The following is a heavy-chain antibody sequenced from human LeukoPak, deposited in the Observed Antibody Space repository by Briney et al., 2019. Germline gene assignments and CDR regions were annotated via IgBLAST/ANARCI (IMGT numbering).Heavy chain of an antibody. CDR1: GDSISAFY. CDR2: IYTSGST. D-gene: IGHD7-27*01. CDR3: ARQTPWGSHDY. J-gene: IGHJ4*02. V-gene: IGHV4-4*07. Sequence: SETLSLTCTVSGDSISAFYWSWIRQPAGRGLEWIGRIYTSGSTDYNPSLKTRLTMSVGTSKNHFSLRLSSVTAADTAVYYCARQTPWGSHDYWGPGTLVTVSS.